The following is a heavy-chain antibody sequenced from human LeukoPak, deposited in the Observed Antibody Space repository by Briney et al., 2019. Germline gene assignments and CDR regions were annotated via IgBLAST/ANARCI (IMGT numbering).Heavy chain of an antibody. D-gene: IGHD3-10*01. V-gene: IGHV4-39*07. CDR1: GGSISTSNYY. CDR2: IFYSGST. CDR3: ARGRFYYGSGTYYFDY. Sequence: KASETLSLTCTVSGGSISTSNYYWGWIRQPPGKGLEWIGNIFYSGSTYYNPSLKSRVTISVDTSKNQFSLKLSSVTAADTAVYYCARGRFYYGSGTYYFDYWGQGTLVTVSS. J-gene: IGHJ4*02.